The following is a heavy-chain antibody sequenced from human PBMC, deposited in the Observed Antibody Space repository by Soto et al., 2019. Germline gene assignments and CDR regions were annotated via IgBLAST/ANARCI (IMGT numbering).Heavy chain of an antibody. J-gene: IGHJ6*02. CDR1: GFTFSNYG. CDR3: GGGAEDSWNGRDV. CDR2: IWNDGSNR. V-gene: IGHV3-33*01. D-gene: IGHD3-16*01. Sequence: QVQLVESGGGVVKPGRSLRLSCAASGFTFSNYGMHWVRQAPGKGLEWVAGIWNDGSNRYHADSVKDRFTTSRDNSKKTMYLQMNSTRAEYTAVDDCGGGAEDSWNGRDVGGLGTTVTVS.